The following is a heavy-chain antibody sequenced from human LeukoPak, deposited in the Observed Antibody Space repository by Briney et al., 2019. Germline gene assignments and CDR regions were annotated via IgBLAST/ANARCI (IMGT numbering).Heavy chain of an antibody. CDR2: IYYSGST. Sequence: SQTLSLTCTVSGGSISSGGYYWSWIRQHPGKGLEWIGYIYYSGSTYYNPSLKSRVTISVDTSKNQFSLKLSSVTAADTAVYYCARERPSLPYHYDSSGYSPTPIDYWGQGTLVTVSS. V-gene: IGHV4-31*03. D-gene: IGHD3-22*01. J-gene: IGHJ4*02. CDR3: ARERPSLPYHYDSSGYSPTPIDY. CDR1: GGSISSGGYY.